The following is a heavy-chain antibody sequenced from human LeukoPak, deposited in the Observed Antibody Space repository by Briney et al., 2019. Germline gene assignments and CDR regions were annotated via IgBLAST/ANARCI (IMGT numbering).Heavy chain of an antibody. V-gene: IGHV3-74*01. Sequence: GGSLRLSCAASGFTFSSYAMSWVRQAPGKRLVWVACLNGDGSSTRYADSVKGRFTISRDNTKNTLYLQMNSLRVEETAVYYCARAGPPRSIWYATGLDVGGKGPTVTVSS. D-gene: IGHD6-13*01. CDR1: GFTFSSYA. CDR2: LNGDGSST. CDR3: ARAGPPRSIWYATGLDV. J-gene: IGHJ6*04.